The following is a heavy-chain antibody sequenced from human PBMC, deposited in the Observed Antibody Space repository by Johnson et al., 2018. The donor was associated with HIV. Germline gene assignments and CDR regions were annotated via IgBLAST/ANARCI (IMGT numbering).Heavy chain of an antibody. CDR2: ISYDGSNK. CDR3: AAPPERTGADDAFDI. D-gene: IGHD1-1*01. J-gene: IGHJ3*02. V-gene: IGHV3-30-3*01. Sequence: QVQLVESGGDVVQPGRSLRLSCAASGFTFSSYAMHWVRQAPGKGLEWVAVISYDGSNKYYADSVKGRFTISRDNSKNTLYLQMNSLRAEDTAVYYCAAPPERTGADDAFDIWGQGTMVTVSS. CDR1: GFTFSSYA.